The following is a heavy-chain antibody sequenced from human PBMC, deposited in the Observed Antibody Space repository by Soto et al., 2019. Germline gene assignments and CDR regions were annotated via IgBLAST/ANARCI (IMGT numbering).Heavy chain of an antibody. V-gene: IGHV3-30*18. CDR1: GFSLNRYG. CDR2: ISYDGSNT. J-gene: IGHJ4*02. D-gene: IGHD3-10*01. Sequence: LRRPCAASGFSLNRYGIHRLRQAPGKGLQRVAVISYDGSNTYYADSVKCRFTFSRENSKNTLYQQMNILSTPDTALYDGGKSMVRGYIDYWGQGPLGAVSS. CDR3: GKSMVRGYIDY.